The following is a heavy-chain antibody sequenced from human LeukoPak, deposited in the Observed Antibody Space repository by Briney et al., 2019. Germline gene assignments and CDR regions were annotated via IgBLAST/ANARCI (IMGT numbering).Heavy chain of an antibody. J-gene: IGHJ3*02. D-gene: IGHD2-21*02. CDR1: GFTFSDYY. CDR3: ARGHIVVVTAHDAFDI. Sequence: PGGSLRLSCAVSGFTFSDYYMSWIRQPPGKGLEWVSYISSSSSTIYYADSVKGRFTISRDNAKNSLYLQMNSLRAEDTAVYYCARGHIVVVTAHDAFDIWGQGTMVTVSS. CDR2: ISSSSSTI. V-gene: IGHV3-11*04.